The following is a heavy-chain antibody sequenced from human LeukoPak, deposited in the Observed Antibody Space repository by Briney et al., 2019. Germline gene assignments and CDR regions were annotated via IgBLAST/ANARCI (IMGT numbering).Heavy chain of an antibody. J-gene: IGHJ4*02. V-gene: IGHV3-23*01. CDR3: AEGYSSVWYYFDS. CDR1: GFTFSSYA. Sequence: GGSLRLSCGASGFTFSSYAMTWVRQAPGKGLEWVSAISSAGSANYADSVKGRFTISRDNSKSTMNLQMNSLRAEDTAVYSCAEGYSSVWYYFDSWGQGTLVTVSS. CDR2: ISSAGSA. D-gene: IGHD6-13*01.